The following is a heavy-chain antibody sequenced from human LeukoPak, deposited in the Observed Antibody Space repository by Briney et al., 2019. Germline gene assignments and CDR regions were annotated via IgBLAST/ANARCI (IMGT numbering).Heavy chain of an antibody. CDR3: AKDLRATMGYMDV. Sequence: GGSLRLSCAASGFTFSSYAMSWVRQAPGKGLEWVSAISGSGGSTYYADSVEGRFTISRDNSKNTLYLQMNSLRAEDTAVYYCAKDLRATMGYMDVWGKGTTVTVSS. D-gene: IGHD4/OR15-4a*01. CDR2: ISGSGGST. CDR1: GFTFSSYA. J-gene: IGHJ6*03. V-gene: IGHV3-23*01.